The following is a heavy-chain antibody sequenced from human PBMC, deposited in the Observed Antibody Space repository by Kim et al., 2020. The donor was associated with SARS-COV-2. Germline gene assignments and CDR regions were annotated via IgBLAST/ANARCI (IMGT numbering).Heavy chain of an antibody. J-gene: IGHJ4*02. CDR1: GFRFSDYS. CDR2: ISSSSSTI. V-gene: IGHV3-48*02. CDR3: ARGVYSSGWDLRY. Sequence: GGSLRLSCAASGFRFSDYSMNWVRQAPGKGLEWVSYISSSSSTIYYADSVKGRFTISRDNAKNSLYLQMNSLRDEDTAVYYCARGVYSSGWDLRYWGQGTLVTVSS. D-gene: IGHD6-19*01.